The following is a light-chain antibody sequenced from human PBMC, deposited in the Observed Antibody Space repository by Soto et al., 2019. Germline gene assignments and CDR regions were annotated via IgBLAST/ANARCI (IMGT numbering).Light chain of an antibody. Sequence: EILLTQSPGTLSLSPGERATLSCGASQSVSSAYLAWYQQKPGQAPRLLIYDVSSRATGIPERLRGSGYGTDLTITVSRLETEDFAVYYCQQYGSSTETFGHGTKVDIK. CDR2: DVS. CDR3: QQYGSSTET. V-gene: IGKV3-20*01. CDR1: QSVSSAY. J-gene: IGKJ1*01.